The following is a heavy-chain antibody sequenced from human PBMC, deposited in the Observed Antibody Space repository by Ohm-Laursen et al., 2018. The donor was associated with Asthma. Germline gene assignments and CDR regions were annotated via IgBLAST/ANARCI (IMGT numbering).Heavy chain of an antibody. CDR1: GGSIGSDDYY. J-gene: IGHJ4*02. CDR2: IYHSVST. D-gene: IGHD4-23*01. Sequence: SQTLSLTCTVSGGSIGSDDYYWSWIRQPPGKGLEWIGYIYHSVSTYYSPSLKSRVAISGDTSKNQFSLKLSFVTAADTAVYYCARGVDYGGNHLDSWGQGTLVTVS. CDR3: ARGVDYGGNHLDS. V-gene: IGHV4-30-4*01.